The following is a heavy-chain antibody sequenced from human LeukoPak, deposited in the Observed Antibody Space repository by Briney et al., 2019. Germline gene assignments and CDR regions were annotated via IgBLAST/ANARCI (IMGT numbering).Heavy chain of an antibody. J-gene: IGHJ4*02. CDR1: GYTLTELS. V-gene: IGHV1-24*01. D-gene: IGHD6-13*01. CDR3: AATDIRAGSFDY. Sequence: ASVKVSCKVSGYTLTELSMHWVRQAPGKGLEWMGGFDPEDGETIYAQKFQGRVTMTEDTSTDTAYVELSSLRSEDTAVYYCAATDIRAGSFDYWGQGTLVTVSS. CDR2: FDPEDGET.